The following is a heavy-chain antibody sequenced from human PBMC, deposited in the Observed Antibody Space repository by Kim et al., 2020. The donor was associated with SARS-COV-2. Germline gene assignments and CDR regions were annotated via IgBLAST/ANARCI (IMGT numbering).Heavy chain of an antibody. V-gene: IGHV3-9*01. CDR2: ISWNSGSI. Sequence: GGSLRLSCAASGFTFDDYAMHWVRQAPGKGLEWVSGISWNSGSIGYADSVKGRFTISRDNAKNSLYLQMNSLRAEDTALYYCAKAETYYYGSGSPDYWG. D-gene: IGHD3-10*01. CDR1: GFTFDDYA. J-gene: IGHJ4*01. CDR3: AKAETYYYGSGSPDY.